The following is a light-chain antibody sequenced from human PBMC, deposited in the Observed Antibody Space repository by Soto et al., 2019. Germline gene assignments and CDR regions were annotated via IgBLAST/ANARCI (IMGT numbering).Light chain of an antibody. V-gene: IGKV1-5*01. J-gene: IGKJ1*01. CDR3: QQLNSYPRT. CDR1: QSISSW. CDR2: DAY. Sequence: TLSASVGDRVTITCRASQSISSWLAWYQQKPGKAPKLLIYDAYSLESGTPSRFSGRRSGTEFTLTIASVQPEDFATYYCQQLNSYPRTFGQGTKVDIK.